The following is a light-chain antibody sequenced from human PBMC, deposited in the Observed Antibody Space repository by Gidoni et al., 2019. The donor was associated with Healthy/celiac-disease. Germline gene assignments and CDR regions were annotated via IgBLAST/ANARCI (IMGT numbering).Light chain of an antibody. Sequence: PPSLSVSPGERATLSCRASQSVSSNLAWYQQKPGQAPRLLIYGASTRATGIPARFSGSGSGTEFTLTISSLQSEDFAVYYCQQYNNWPPVFXPXTKVDIK. CDR1: QSVSSN. J-gene: IGKJ3*01. CDR2: GAS. V-gene: IGKV3-15*01. CDR3: QQYNNWPPV.